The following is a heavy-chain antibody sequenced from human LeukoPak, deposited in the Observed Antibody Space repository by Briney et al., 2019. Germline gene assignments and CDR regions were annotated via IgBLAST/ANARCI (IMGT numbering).Heavy chain of an antibody. V-gene: IGHV3-21*01. CDR2: ISSSSSYI. CDR1: GFTFSSYS. Sequence: GGSLRLSCAASGFTFSSYSVNWVRQAPGKGLEWVSSISSSSSYIYYADSVKGRFTISRDNAKNSLYLQMNSLRAEDTAVYYCARVVPPYCSGGSCSFDYWGQGTLVTVSS. J-gene: IGHJ4*02. CDR3: ARVVPPYCSGGSCSFDY. D-gene: IGHD2-15*01.